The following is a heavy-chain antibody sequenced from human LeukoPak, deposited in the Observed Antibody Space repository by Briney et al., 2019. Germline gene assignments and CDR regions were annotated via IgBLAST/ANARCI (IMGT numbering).Heavy chain of an antibody. V-gene: IGHV7-4-1*02. Sequence: ASVKVSCKASGYTFTSYAMNWVRQAPGQGLEWMGWINTNTGNPTYAQGFTGRFVFSLDTSVSTAYLQISSLKAEDTAVYYCARVPYSNYYYYYYMDVWGKGTTVTVSS. D-gene: IGHD4-11*01. J-gene: IGHJ6*03. CDR3: ARVPYSNYYYYYYMDV. CDR2: INTNTGNP. CDR1: GYTFTSYA.